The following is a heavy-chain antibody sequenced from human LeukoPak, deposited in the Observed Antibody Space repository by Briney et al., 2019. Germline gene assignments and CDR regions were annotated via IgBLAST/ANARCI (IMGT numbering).Heavy chain of an antibody. V-gene: IGHV3-9*01. CDR3: ASSSGSSPTIDY. Sequence: PGGSLRLSCAASGFTFDDYAMHWVRQAPGKGLEWVSGISWNSGSIGYADSVKGRFTISRDNAKNSLYLQMNSLRAEDTAVYYCASSSGSSPTIDYWGQGTLVTVSS. D-gene: IGHD1-26*01. CDR1: GFTFDDYA. J-gene: IGHJ4*02. CDR2: ISWNSGSI.